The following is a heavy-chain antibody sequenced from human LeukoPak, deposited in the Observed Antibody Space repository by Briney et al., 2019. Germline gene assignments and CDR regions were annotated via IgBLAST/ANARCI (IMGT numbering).Heavy chain of an antibody. D-gene: IGHD1-1*01. CDR2: IIPIFGTA. V-gene: IGHV1-69*13. Sequence: VKVSCKASGGTFSSYAISWVRQAPGQGLEWMGGIIPIFGTANYAQKFQGRATITADESTSTAYMELSSLRSEDTAVYYCARVDSGTSLNDAFDIWGQGTMVTVSS. CDR1: GGTFSSYA. J-gene: IGHJ3*02. CDR3: ARVDSGTSLNDAFDI.